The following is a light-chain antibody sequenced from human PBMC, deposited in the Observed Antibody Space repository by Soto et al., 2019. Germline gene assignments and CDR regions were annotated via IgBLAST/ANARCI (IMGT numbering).Light chain of an antibody. Sequence: EIVLTQSPGTLYLSPGERATLSCRASESVSSNYLAWYQQKPGQAPRLLIYGASTRATGVPDRFSGSGSGTDFTLSISRLEPEDFAVYYCQQYGGSPRTFGQGTKVEIK. V-gene: IGKV3-20*01. CDR1: ESVSSNY. CDR2: GAS. J-gene: IGKJ1*01. CDR3: QQYGGSPRT.